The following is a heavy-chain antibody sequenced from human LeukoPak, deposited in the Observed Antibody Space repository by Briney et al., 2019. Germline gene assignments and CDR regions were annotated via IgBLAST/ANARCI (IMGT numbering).Heavy chain of an antibody. Sequence: GRSLRLSCAASRFTFSSYAMHWVRQAPGKGLEWVAVISYDGSNKYCADSVKGRFTISRDNSKNTLYLQMNSLRAEDTAVYYCARESIGAFDYWGQGTLVTVSS. CDR3: ARESIGAFDY. CDR2: ISYDGSNK. D-gene: IGHD3-10*01. V-gene: IGHV3-30*04. J-gene: IGHJ4*02. CDR1: RFTFSSYA.